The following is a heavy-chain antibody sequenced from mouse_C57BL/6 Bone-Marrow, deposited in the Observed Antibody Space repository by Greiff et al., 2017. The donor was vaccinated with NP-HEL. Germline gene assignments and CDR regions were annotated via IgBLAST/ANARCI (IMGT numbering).Heavy chain of an antibody. D-gene: IGHD1-1*02. Sequence: QVQLQQSGAELVKPGASVKISCKASGYAFSSYWMNWVKQRPGKGLEWIGQLYPGDGDTNYNGKFKGKATLTADKSSSTAYMQLSSLTSEDSAVYFCARRLSWYAMDYWGQGTSVTVSS. CDR1: GYAFSSYW. V-gene: IGHV1-80*01. J-gene: IGHJ4*01. CDR2: LYPGDGDT. CDR3: ARRLSWYAMDY.